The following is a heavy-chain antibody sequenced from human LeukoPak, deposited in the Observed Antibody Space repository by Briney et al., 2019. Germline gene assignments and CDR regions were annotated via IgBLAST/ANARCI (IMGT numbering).Heavy chain of an antibody. CDR3: AKDHGSGWFPDY. V-gene: IGHV3-30*18. Sequence: GRSLRLSCVVSGFTFSSYGMQWVRQAPGKGLEWVALISYDGSNRNYADSVKGRFTISRDNSKNTLYLQMNSLRAEDTAVYYCAKDHGSGWFPDYWGQGTLVTVSS. CDR1: GFTFSSYG. J-gene: IGHJ4*02. CDR2: ISYDGSNR. D-gene: IGHD6-19*01.